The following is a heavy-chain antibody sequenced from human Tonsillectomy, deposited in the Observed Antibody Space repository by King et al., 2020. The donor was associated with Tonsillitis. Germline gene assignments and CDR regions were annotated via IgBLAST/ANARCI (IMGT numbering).Heavy chain of an antibody. V-gene: IGHV3-21*01. CDR1: AFIFRNYA. D-gene: IGHD3-22*01. Sequence: VQLVQSGGGLVKPGGSLRLSCATSAFIFRNYALTWVRQAPGKGLEWVSSTSSSSSRIFYADSVKGRFTISSDSAKNSLYLQMNSLRVEDTAVYYCAKEKGAGYYDSGRGAFDIWGQGTMVTVSS. CDR3: AKEKGAGYYDSGRGAFDI. J-gene: IGHJ3*02. CDR2: TSSSSSRI.